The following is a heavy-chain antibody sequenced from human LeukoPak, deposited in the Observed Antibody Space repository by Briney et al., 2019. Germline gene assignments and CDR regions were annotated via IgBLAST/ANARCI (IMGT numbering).Heavy chain of an antibody. CDR3: AKDLIGGPFDY. Sequence: GGSLRLSCAASGFTLSSYWMHWVRQGPGKGLVWVSRINSDGSSTSYADSVKGRFTISRDNSKNTLYLQMNSLRAEDTAVYYCAKDLIGGPFDYWGQGTLVTVSS. CDR2: INSDGSST. J-gene: IGHJ4*02. D-gene: IGHD3-16*01. CDR1: GFTLSSYW. V-gene: IGHV3-74*01.